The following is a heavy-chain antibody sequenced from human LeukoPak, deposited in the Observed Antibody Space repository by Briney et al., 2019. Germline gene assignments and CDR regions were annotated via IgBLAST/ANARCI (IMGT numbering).Heavy chain of an antibody. CDR2: ISAYNGNT. CDR1: GYTFTSYG. Sequence: ASVKVSCKASGYTFTSYGISWVRQAPGQALEWRGWISAYNGNTNYAQKLQGRVTMTTDTSTSTAYMELRSLRSDDTAVYYCARDNYGDYYYYYMDVWGKGTTVTVSS. V-gene: IGHV1-18*01. CDR3: ARDNYGDYYYYYMDV. J-gene: IGHJ6*03. D-gene: IGHD4-17*01.